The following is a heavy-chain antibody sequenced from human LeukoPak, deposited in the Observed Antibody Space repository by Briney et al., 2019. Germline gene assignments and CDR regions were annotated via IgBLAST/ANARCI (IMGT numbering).Heavy chain of an antibody. V-gene: IGHV4-4*09. CDR2: IYTGGST. CDR3: ARGPPFDY. CDR1: GDSISSEY. J-gene: IGHJ4*02. Sequence: SETLSLTCTVSGDSISSEYWSWVRQPPGKSLEWVGYIYTGGSTNYNPSLKSRVTISVDTSKNQFSLRLTSVTAADTAMYYCARGPPFDYWGQGTLVAVSS.